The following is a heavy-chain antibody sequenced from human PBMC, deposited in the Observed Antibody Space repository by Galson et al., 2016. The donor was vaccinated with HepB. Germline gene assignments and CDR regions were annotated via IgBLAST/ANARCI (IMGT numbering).Heavy chain of an antibody. J-gene: IGHJ3*02. CDR1: GGSISSGDYY. CDR2: IYYSGST. CDR3: ARDRWVASILSPASDGFDI. D-gene: IGHD5-24*01. V-gene: IGHV4-30-4*01. Sequence: LSLTCTVSGGSISSGDYYWTWIRQTPEGLEWIGNIYYSGSTSYTPSLKSRVSISVDASKNQFSLRLTSGTAADTAVFFCARDRWVASILSPASDGFDIWGQGAMVTVSS.